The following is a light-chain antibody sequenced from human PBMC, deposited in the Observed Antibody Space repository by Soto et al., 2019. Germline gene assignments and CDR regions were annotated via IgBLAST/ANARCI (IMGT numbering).Light chain of an antibody. V-gene: IGKV1-27*01. J-gene: IGKJ3*01. CDR2: DAS. CDR3: QKYNGVPLT. CDR1: QAIGNY. Sequence: DIPVTQFPSSLSASVGDRITITCRASQAIGNYLAWYQQKPGKVPKLLIYDASTLQSGVPSRFSGSRSGTDFTLTVSSLQPEDVATYYCQKYNGVPLTFGPGTKVDI.